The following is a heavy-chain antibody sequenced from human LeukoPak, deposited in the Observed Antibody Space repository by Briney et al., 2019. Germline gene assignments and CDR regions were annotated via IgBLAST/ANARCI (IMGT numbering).Heavy chain of an antibody. Sequence: GGSLRLSCAASGFTVSSNYMSWVRQAPGKGLEWVSVIYSGGSTYYADSVKGRFTISRDNSKNTLYLQMNSLRAEDTAVYYCARGEWVRYCDWLPYNAFDIWGQGTMVTVSS. CDR1: GFTVSSNY. V-gene: IGHV3-53*01. CDR2: IYSGGST. D-gene: IGHD3-9*01. J-gene: IGHJ3*02. CDR3: ARGEWVRYCDWLPYNAFDI.